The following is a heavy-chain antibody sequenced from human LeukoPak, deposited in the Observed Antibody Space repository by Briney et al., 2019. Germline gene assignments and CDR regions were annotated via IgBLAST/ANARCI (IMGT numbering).Heavy chain of an antibody. V-gene: IGHV4-38-2*02. CDR3: ARDPDTAMAQSDY. J-gene: IGHJ4*02. D-gene: IGHD5-18*01. Sequence: SETLSLTCTVSGYSVGSDYYWGWIRQPPGKGLEWIGSIYHSGSTYYNPSLKSRVTISIDTSKNQFSLKLSSVTAADTAVYFCARDPDTAMAQSDYWGQGTLVTVSS. CDR2: IYHSGST. CDR1: GYSVGSDYY.